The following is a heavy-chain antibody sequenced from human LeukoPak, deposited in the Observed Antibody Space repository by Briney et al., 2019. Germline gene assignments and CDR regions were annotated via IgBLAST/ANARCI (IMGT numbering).Heavy chain of an antibody. Sequence: ASVKVSCKVSGYTLTELSMHWVRQAPGKGLEWMGGFDPEDGETIYAQKFQGRVTMTEDTSTGTAYMELSSLRSEDTAVYYCASGYCGGDCSIDYWGQGTLVTVSS. CDR2: FDPEDGET. V-gene: IGHV1-24*01. J-gene: IGHJ4*02. D-gene: IGHD2-21*02. CDR1: GYTLTELS. CDR3: ASGYCGGDCSIDY.